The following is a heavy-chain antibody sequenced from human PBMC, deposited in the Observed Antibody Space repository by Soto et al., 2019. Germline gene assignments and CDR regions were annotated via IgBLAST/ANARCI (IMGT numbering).Heavy chain of an antibody. CDR2: ISYDGSNK. CDR1: GFTFSSYG. V-gene: IGHV3-30*18. CDR3: AKVSFIVAVAAPYYYGMDV. J-gene: IGHJ6*02. D-gene: IGHD6-19*01. Sequence: VGSLRLSCAASGFTFSSYGMHWVRQAPGKGLEWVAVISYDGSNKYYADSVKGRFTISRDNSKNTLYLQMNSLRAEDTAVYYCAKVSFIVAVAAPYYYGMDVWGQGTTVTVSS.